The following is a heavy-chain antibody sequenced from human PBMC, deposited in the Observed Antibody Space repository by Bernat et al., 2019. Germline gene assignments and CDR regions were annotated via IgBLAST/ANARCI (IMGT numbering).Heavy chain of an antibody. CDR2: IKSNTDGGTS. CDR1: GFTFSNPW. D-gene: IGHD2-8*02. J-gene: IGHJ6*03. CDR3: TTDRPLVYFYYYLDV. Sequence: EVQLVESGGGLVKPGGSLRLSCAASGFTFSNPWMSRVRQAPGKGPGGVGRIKSNTDGGTSADAAPVKGRFTISRDNSTNTLYLQMNSLKPADTAEYDCTTDRPLVYFYYYLDVWGKGTTVTVSS. V-gene: IGHV3-15*01.